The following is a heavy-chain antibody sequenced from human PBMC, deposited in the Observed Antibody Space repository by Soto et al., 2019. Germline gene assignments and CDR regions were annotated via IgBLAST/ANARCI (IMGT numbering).Heavy chain of an antibody. CDR2: INHSGST. J-gene: IGHJ6*03. Sequence: SETLSLTCAVYGGSFSGYYWSWIRQPPGKGLEWIGEINHSGSTNYNPSLKSRVTISVDTSKNQFSLKLSSVTAADTAVYYCASSRYNWNYPIRYYYYMDVWGKGTTVTVSS. CDR1: GGSFSGYY. V-gene: IGHV4-34*01. CDR3: ASSRYNWNYPIRYYYYMDV. D-gene: IGHD1-7*01.